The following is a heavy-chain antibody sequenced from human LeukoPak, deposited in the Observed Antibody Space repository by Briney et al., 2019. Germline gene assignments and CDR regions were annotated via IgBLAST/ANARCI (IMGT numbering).Heavy chain of an antibody. CDR1: GGSFSGYY. D-gene: IGHD4-11*01. V-gene: IGHV4-34*01. CDR2: INHSGST. J-gene: IGHJ6*03. Sequence: SETLSLTCAVYGGSFSGYYWSWIRQPPGKGLEWIGEINHSGSTNYNPSLKSRVTMSVDSSKNQFSLTLRSMTAADTAVYYCAKYAMTAVGRGGYYYYMDVWGKGTTVTVSS. CDR3: AKYAMTAVGRGGYYYYMDV.